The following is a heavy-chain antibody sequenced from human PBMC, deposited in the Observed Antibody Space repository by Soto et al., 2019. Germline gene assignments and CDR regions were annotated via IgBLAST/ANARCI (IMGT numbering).Heavy chain of an antibody. CDR1: GGSFSGYY. D-gene: IGHD6-13*01. Sequence: SETLSLTCAVYGGSFSGYYWSWIRQPPRKGLEWIGEINHSGSTNYNPSLKSRVTISVDTSKNQFSLKLSSVTAADTAVYYCARGRAGAAGSYYGMDVWGQGTTVTVSS. V-gene: IGHV4-34*01. CDR3: ARGRAGAAGSYYGMDV. CDR2: INHSGST. J-gene: IGHJ6*02.